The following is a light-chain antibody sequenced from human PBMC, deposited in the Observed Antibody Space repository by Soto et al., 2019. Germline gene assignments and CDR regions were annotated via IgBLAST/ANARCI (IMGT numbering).Light chain of an antibody. J-gene: IGLJ1*01. V-gene: IGLV2-14*01. CDR2: DVS. CDR1: SSDVGGYNY. CDR3: SSYRSSSTYV. Sequence: QSVLTQPASVSGSPGHSITISCTGTSSDVGGYNYVSWYQQYPGKAPKLMIYDVSNRPSGVSNRFSGSKSGNTASLTISGLQAEDEADYYCSSYRSSSTYVFGTGTKVTVL.